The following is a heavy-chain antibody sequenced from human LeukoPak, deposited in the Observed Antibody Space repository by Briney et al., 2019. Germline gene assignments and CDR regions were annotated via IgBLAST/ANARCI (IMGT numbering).Heavy chain of an antibody. CDR2: IIPIFGTA. J-gene: IGHJ6*03. CDR3: ARDTPDGSGWPIVSRYYYYVDV. D-gene: IGHD6-19*01. V-gene: IGHV1-69*05. CDR1: GGTFSSYA. Sequence: SVKVSCKASGGTFSSYAISWVRQAPGQGLEWMGGIIPIFGTANYAQKFQGRVTITTDESTSTAYMELSSLRSEDTAVYYCARDTPDGSGWPIVSRYYYYVDVWGRGTTVTVSS.